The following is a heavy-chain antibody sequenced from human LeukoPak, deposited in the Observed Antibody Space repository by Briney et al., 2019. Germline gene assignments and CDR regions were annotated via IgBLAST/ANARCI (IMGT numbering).Heavy chain of an antibody. CDR3: AKVGDYYDSSGYFGFFDY. J-gene: IGHJ4*02. CDR1: GFTFSSYA. V-gene: IGHV3-23*01. D-gene: IGHD3-22*01. CDR2: ISGSGGST. Sequence: GGSLSLSCAASGFTFSSYAMSWVRQAPGKGLEWVSAISGSGGSTYYADSVKGRLTISRDNSKNTLYLQMNSLRAEDTAVYYCAKVGDYYDSSGYFGFFDYWGQGTLVTVSP.